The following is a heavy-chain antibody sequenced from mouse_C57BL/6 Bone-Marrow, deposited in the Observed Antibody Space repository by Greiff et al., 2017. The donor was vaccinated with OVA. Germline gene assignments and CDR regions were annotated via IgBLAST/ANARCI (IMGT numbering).Heavy chain of an antibody. D-gene: IGHD1-1*01. Sequence: VQLKESGAELVRPGASVKLSCTASGFNIKDYYMHWVKQRPEQGLEWIGRSDPEDGDTEYAPKFQGKATMTADTSSNTAYLQLSSLTSEDTAVYYCTTDLYYYGSPFAYWGQGTLVTVSA. CDR2: SDPEDGDT. J-gene: IGHJ3*01. V-gene: IGHV14-1*01. CDR3: TTDLYYYGSPFAY. CDR1: GFNIKDYY.